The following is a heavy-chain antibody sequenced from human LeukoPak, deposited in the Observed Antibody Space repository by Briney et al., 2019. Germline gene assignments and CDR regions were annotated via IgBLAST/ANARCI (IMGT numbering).Heavy chain of an antibody. CDR1: GFTFSTYS. CDR3: ARDRYSTSLDAFDI. CDR2: ISPSSSYI. Sequence: SGGSLRLSCAASGFTFSTYSINWVRQAPGKGLEWVSSISPSSSYIYYADSVKGRFTISRDNAKNSLYLQMNSLRAEDTAVYYCARDRYSTSLDAFDIWGQGTVVTVSS. J-gene: IGHJ3*02. V-gene: IGHV3-21*01. D-gene: IGHD6-13*01.